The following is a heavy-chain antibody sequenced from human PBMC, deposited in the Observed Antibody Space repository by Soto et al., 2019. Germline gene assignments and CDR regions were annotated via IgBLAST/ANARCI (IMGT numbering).Heavy chain of an antibody. CDR3: ARQDFYFDDQPRHFDS. J-gene: IGHJ4*02. CDR1: GASISSNNHY. CDR2: IHYSGNG. V-gene: IGHV4-39*01. D-gene: IGHD3-22*01. Sequence: QLHLQESGPGLVKPSETLSLTCTVSGASISSNNHYWGWIRQPPGKGPEWIGSIHYSGNGYYNPSLKSRVTISVDTSKNQFSRNLRSVTAADTAAYFCARQDFYFDDQPRHFDSWGQGTLVTVSS.